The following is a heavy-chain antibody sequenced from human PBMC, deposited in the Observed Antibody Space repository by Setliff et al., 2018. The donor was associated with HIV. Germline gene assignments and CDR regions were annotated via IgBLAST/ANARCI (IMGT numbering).Heavy chain of an antibody. V-gene: IGHV4-39*01. CDR3: AGIAVSGPLPRGNY. J-gene: IGHJ4*02. CDR1: GGSISSRDYY. D-gene: IGHD6-19*01. CDR2: MSYSGSA. Sequence: SETLSLTCTVSGGSISSRDYYWGWIRQHPGKGLEWIGSMSYSGSAYYNPSLKSRVTIYVETSKNKFSLKLSSVTAADTALYYCAGIAVSGPLPRGNYWGQGTLVTVSS.